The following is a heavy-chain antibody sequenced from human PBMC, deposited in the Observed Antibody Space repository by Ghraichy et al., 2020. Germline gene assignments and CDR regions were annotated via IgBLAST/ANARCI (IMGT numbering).Heavy chain of an antibody. D-gene: IGHD3-22*01. J-gene: IGHJ3*02. Sequence: GGSLRLSCAASGFTFEDYGLTWVRQVPGKGLEWVSGINWNGYSTGYADSVKGRFTISRDNARKSLYLQMNSLRVEDTALYYCARDPLSYYYDSSPLRDASDIWGQGTMVTVSS. V-gene: IGHV3-20*04. CDR2: INWNGYST. CDR3: ARDPLSYYYDSSPLRDASDI. CDR1: GFTFEDYG.